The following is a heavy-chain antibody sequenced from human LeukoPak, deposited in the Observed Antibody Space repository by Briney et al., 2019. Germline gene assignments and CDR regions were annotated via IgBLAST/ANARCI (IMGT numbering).Heavy chain of an antibody. CDR2: INHSGST. Sequence: PSETLSLTCAVYGGSFSGYYWSWIRQPPGKGLEWIGEINHSGSTNYNPSLKRRVTISVDTSKNQFSLKLSSVTAADTAVYYCARVEAVAGPPGYFDYWGQGTLVTVSS. CDR1: GGSFSGYY. J-gene: IGHJ4*02. CDR3: ARVEAVAGPPGYFDY. V-gene: IGHV4-34*01. D-gene: IGHD6-19*01.